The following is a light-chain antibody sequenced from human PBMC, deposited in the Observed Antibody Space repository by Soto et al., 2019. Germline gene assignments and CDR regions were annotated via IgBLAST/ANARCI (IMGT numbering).Light chain of an antibody. V-gene: IGKV3-20*01. J-gene: IGKJ1*01. CDR3: QQYVSSVT. CDR2: GAS. Sequence: EIVLTQSPGFLSLSPGERATLSCRASQSVDSSFFAWYQQKPGQAPRLLIYGASKRATGIPDRSSGSGSGTDFTLTISRLEPEDFAVYYCQQYVSSVTFGQGTKVEIK. CDR1: QSVDSSF.